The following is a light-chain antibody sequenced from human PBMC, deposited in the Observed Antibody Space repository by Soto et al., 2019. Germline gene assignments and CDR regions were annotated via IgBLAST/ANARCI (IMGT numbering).Light chain of an antibody. V-gene: IGLV6-57*04. CDR2: EDK. CDR3: QSYDSNNHVI. Sequence: NFMLTQPHSVSESPGKTVTISCTRSSGSFASNYVQWYQQRPGSAPTAVIYEDKQRPSGVPDRFSGSIDSSSNSASLTISGLKTEDEADYYCQSYDSNNHVIFGGGTKLT. J-gene: IGLJ2*01. CDR1: SGSFASNY.